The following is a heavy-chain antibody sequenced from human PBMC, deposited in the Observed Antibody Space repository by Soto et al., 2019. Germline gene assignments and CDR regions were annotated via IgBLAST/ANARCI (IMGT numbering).Heavy chain of an antibody. D-gene: IGHD6-13*01. CDR3: ARRGYSSSWYYYYYYGMDV. CDR1: GYTFTSYD. V-gene: IGHV1-8*01. Sequence: QVQLVQSGAEVKKPGASVKVSCKASGYTFTSYDINWVRQATGQGLEWMGWMNPNSGNTGYAQKFQGRVTMTRNTYISTAYMELSSLRSEDTAVYYCARRGYSSSWYYYYYYGMDVWGQGTTVTVSS. J-gene: IGHJ6*02. CDR2: MNPNSGNT.